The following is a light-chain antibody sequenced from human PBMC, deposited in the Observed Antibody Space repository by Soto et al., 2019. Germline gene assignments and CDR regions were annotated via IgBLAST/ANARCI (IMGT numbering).Light chain of an antibody. Sequence: MRQAPATLSVSPEESATLSCRASQSISSNKSAWYQQKPGQAPRLLLFGVSNRATGIPARFSGSGSGTDFSLTISSLQSEDFAVYYCQQYDYWPRTCGQGTKVDIK. CDR1: QSISSN. V-gene: IGKV3-15*01. CDR2: GVS. J-gene: IGKJ1*01. CDR3: QQYDYWPRT.